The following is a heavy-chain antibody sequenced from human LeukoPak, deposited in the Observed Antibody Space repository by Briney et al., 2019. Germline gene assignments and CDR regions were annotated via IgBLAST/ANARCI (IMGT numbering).Heavy chain of an antibody. CDR3: ARGLIAAREYYFDS. V-gene: IGHV4-59*01. CDR1: GGSISGYY. J-gene: IGHJ4*02. CDR2: IYYSGST. D-gene: IGHD6-6*01. Sequence: PSETLSLTCTVSGGSISGYYWSWIRQPPQKGLEWIAYIYYSGSTNYNPSLKSRVTISVDTSKNQFSLKLSSVTTADTAVYYCARGLIAAREYYFDSWGQGTLVTVSS.